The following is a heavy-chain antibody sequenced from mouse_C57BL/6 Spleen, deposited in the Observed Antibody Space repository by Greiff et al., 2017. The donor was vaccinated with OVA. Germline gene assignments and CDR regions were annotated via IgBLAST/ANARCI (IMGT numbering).Heavy chain of an antibody. Sequence: QVQLQQPGAELVKPGASVKMSCKASGYTFTSYWITWVKQRPGQGLEWIGDIYPGSGSTNYNEKFKSKATLTVDTSSSTAYMQLSSLTSEDSAVYYCARAGYGIAWFAYWGQGTLVTVSA. J-gene: IGHJ3*01. D-gene: IGHD2-1*01. CDR1: GYTFTSYW. V-gene: IGHV1-55*01. CDR3: ARAGYGIAWFAY. CDR2: IYPGSGST.